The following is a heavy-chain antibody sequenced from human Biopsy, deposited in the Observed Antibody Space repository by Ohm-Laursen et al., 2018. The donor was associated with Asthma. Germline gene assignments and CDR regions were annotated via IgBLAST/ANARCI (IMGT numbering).Heavy chain of an antibody. D-gene: IGHD3-10*01. Sequence: SLRLSCTAPGFTFGSYGLHWVRQAPGKGLEWVADIWFDGSNKHYADSVKGRFTISRDNSKNTLYLQMNSLRAEDTALYYCGRERSYMVDYWGQGTLVTVSS. J-gene: IGHJ4*02. CDR3: GRERSYMVDY. CDR2: IWFDGSNK. V-gene: IGHV3-33*01. CDR1: GFTFGSYG.